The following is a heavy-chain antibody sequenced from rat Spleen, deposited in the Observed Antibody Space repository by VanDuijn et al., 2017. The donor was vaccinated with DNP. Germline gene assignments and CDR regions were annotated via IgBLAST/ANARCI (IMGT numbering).Heavy chain of an antibody. CDR1: GFTFSDYY. D-gene: IGHD1-12*02. CDR2: ISYEGSST. V-gene: IGHV5-22*01. CDR3: ARRLVGTMDA. J-gene: IGHJ4*01. Sequence: EVQLVESGGGLVQPGRSLKLSCAASGFTFSDYYMAWVRQAPKKGLEWVASISYEGSSTYYGDSVKGRFTISRDNAKSTLYLQMNSLRSEDTATYYCARRLVGTMDAWGQGTSVTVSS.